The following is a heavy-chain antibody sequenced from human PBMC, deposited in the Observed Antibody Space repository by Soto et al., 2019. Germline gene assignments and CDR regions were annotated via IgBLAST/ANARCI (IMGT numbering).Heavy chain of an antibody. V-gene: IGHV4-31*08. CDR1: GGAITCGGYS. J-gene: IGHJ4*02. CDR2: IDYLGTT. D-gene: IGHD2-15*01. CDR3: WRGGGYVPFDC. Sequence: PSETLSLTCSVSGGAITCGGYSWTWIRQFPGKGLEWLGYIDYLGTTYYNPSLKSRLTLSVDTTRNQFSLSLNSMTAADKAVYYCWRGGGYVPFDCWGQGIQGTVYS.